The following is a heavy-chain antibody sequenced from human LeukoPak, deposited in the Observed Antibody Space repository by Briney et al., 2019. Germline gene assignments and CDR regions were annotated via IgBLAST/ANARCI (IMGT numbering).Heavy chain of an antibody. CDR3: ARGGGPHYERLAFDM. J-gene: IGHJ3*02. V-gene: IGHV4-39*07. CDR1: GGSITSNYY. D-gene: IGHD3-16*01. CDR2: ISYSGIT. Sequence: SETLSLTCTVSGGSITSNYYWGWIRQPPGKGLEWIGVISYSGITYYNPSLKSRVTISVDTSKNQFSLRLTSVTAADTAVYYCARGGGPHYERLAFDMWGQGTMVSVSS.